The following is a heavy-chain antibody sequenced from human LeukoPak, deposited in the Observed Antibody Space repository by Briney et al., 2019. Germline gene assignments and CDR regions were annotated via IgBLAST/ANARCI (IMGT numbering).Heavy chain of an antibody. V-gene: IGHV1-2*02. CDR1: EYTFTGYY. J-gene: IGHJ4*02. D-gene: IGHD3-22*01. CDR3: ATHDPTYYYDSSGYYYALWY. Sequence: ASVKVSCKASEYTFTGYYMHWVRQAPGQGLEWMGWINPNSGGTNYAQKFQGRVTMTRDTSISTAYMELSRLRSDDTAVYYCATHDPTYYYDSSGYYYALWYWGQGTLVTVSS. CDR2: INPNSGGT.